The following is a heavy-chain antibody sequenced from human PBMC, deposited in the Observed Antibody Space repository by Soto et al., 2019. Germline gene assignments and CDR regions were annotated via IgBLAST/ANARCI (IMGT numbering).Heavy chain of an antibody. Sequence: PGESLKISCKGSGYSFTSYWIGWVRQMPGKGLEWMGIIYPGDSDTRYSPSFQGQVTISADKSISTAYLQWSSLKASDTAMYYCARHDVSSSWYLQFDYWGQGTLVTVSS. CDR1: GYSFTSYW. V-gene: IGHV5-51*01. CDR3: ARHDVSSSWYLQFDY. CDR2: IYPGDSDT. J-gene: IGHJ4*02. D-gene: IGHD6-13*01.